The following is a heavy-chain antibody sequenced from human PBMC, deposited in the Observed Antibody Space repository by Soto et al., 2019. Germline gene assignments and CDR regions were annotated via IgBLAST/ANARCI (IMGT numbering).Heavy chain of an antibody. CDR2: ISPKSTYR. J-gene: IGHJ4*02. CDR3: VRGGGGGLFEH. Sequence: QVHLVESGGGLVKPGGSLRLSCPTSGFPFSDYYMSWLRQAPGKGLEWLSHISPKSTYRNYADSVKGRFNISRDNTKSSLFLQMNSLGVEDTAVYYCVRGGGGGLFEHWGQGVLVTVSS. CDR1: GFPFSDYY. D-gene: IGHD2-21*01. V-gene: IGHV3-11*06.